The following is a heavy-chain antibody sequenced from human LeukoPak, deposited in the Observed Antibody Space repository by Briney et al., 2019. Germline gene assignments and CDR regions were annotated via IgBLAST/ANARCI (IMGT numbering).Heavy chain of an antibody. CDR2: ISSSSSYI. Sequence: GGSLRLSCAASGFTFSSYSMSWVRQAPGKGLEWVSSISSSSSYIYYADSVKGRFTISRDNAKNSLYLQMNSLRAEDTAVYYCARDPGNWNHEYWGQGTLVTVSS. CDR3: ARDPGNWNHEY. CDR1: GFTFSSYS. V-gene: IGHV3-21*01. J-gene: IGHJ4*02. D-gene: IGHD1-14*01.